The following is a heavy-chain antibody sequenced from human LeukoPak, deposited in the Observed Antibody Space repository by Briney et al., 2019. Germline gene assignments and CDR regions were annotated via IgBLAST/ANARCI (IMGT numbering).Heavy chain of an antibody. CDR2: TYYRSKWYH. D-gene: IGHD3-16*01. CDR3: ERGGGGGGLFDY. CDR1: GDSVSSNSAA. Sequence: SQTLSLTCAISGDSVSSNSAAWNWIRQSPSRGLEWLARTYYRSKWYHDYAVSVKSRITINPDTSKNQFSLQLNSVTPEDTAIYYCERGGGGGGLFDYWAQETLVPVP. J-gene: IGHJ4*02. V-gene: IGHV6-1*01.